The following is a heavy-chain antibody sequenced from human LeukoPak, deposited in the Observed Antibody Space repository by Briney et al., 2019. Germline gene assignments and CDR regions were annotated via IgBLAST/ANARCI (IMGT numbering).Heavy chain of an antibody. CDR3: ARVVRYSYGYFDY. J-gene: IGHJ4*02. V-gene: IGHV4-39*07. D-gene: IGHD5-18*01. CDR2: IYHSGST. Sequence: SETLSLTCTVSGGSISSSSYYWGWIRQPPGKGLEWIGSIYHSGSTYYNPSLKSRVTISVDTSKNQFSLKLSSVTAADTAVYYCARVVRYSYGYFDYWGQGTLVTVSS. CDR1: GGSISSSSYY.